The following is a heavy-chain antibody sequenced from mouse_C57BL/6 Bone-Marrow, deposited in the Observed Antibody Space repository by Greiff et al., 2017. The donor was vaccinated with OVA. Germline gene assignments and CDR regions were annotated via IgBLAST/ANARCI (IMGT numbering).Heavy chain of an antibody. CDR1: GFNIKDDY. CDR2: IDPENGDT. D-gene: IGHD1-1*01. J-gene: IGHJ1*03. V-gene: IGHV14-4*01. CDR3: TTAYYGSSDWYFDV. Sequence: VQLKESGAELVRPGASVKLSCTASGFNIKDDYMHWVKQRPEQGLEWIGWIDPENGDTEYASKFQGKATITADTSPNTAYLQLSSLTSEDTAVYYCTTAYYGSSDWYFDVWGTGTTVTVSS.